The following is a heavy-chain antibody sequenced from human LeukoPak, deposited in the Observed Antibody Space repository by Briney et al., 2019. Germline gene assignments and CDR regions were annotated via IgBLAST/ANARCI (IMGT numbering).Heavy chain of an antibody. CDR1: GGTFSSYA. J-gene: IGHJ4*02. CDR3: ASGRTYSSSWGDFDY. Sequence: ASVKVSCKASGGTFSSYAISWVRHAPGQGLEWMGRIIPILGIANYAQKFQGRVTITADNSTSTAYMELSSLSSGDTAVYYCASGRTYSSSWGDFDYWGQGTLVTVSS. D-gene: IGHD6-13*01. V-gene: IGHV1-69*04. CDR2: IIPILGIA.